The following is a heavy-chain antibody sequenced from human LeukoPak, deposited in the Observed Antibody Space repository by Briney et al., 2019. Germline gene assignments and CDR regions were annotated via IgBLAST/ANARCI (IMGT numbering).Heavy chain of an antibody. D-gene: IGHD6-13*01. CDR2: IYTSGST. V-gene: IGHV4-4*08. J-gene: IGHJ4*02. Sequence: SETLSLTCTVSGSSISSYYWSWIRQPPGKGLEWIGYIYTSGSTNYNPSLKSRVTMSVDTSKNQFSLKLSSVTAADTAVYYCARGIAAAGRGAVLDYWGQGTLVTVSS. CDR3: ARGIAAAGRGAVLDY. CDR1: GSSISSYY.